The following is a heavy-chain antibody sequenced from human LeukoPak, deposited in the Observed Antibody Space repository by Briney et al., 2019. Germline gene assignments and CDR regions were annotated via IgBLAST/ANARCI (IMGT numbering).Heavy chain of an antibody. V-gene: IGHV4-34*01. Sequence: SETLSLTCAVYGGSFSGYYWSWIREPPGKGLEWIGEINHSGSTNYNPSLKSRVTISVDTSKNQFSLKLSSVTAADTAVYYCARGNIVVVPAAPANWFDPWGQGTLVTVSS. CDR3: ARGNIVVVPAAPANWFDP. CDR1: GGSFSGYY. D-gene: IGHD2-2*01. CDR2: INHSGST. J-gene: IGHJ5*02.